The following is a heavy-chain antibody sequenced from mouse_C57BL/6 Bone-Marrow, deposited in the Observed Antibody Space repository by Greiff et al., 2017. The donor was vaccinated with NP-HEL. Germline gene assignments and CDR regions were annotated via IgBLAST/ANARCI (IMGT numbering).Heavy chain of an antibody. V-gene: IGHV1-64*01. D-gene: IGHD2-3*01. Sequence: VQLQQSGAELVKPGASVKLSCKASGYTFTSYWMHWVKQRPGQGLEWIGMIHPNCGSTNYNEKFKSKATLTVDKSSSTAYMQLSSLTSEDSAVYYCARWDDGGFAYWGQGTLVTVSA. CDR2: IHPNCGST. J-gene: IGHJ3*01. CDR3: ARWDDGGFAY. CDR1: GYTFTSYW.